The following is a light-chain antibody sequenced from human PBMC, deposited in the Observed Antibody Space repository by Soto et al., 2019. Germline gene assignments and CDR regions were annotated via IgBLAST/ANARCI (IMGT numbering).Light chain of an antibody. V-gene: IGKV1-39*01. Sequence: DIQMTQSPSSVSASVGDRVTITCRASQSISSYLNWHQQKPGKAPKLLIYAASSLQSGVPSRFSGSGSGTDFTLTISSLQPEDFATYYCQQSYSMYTFGQGTKLEIK. J-gene: IGKJ2*01. CDR1: QSISSY. CDR2: AAS. CDR3: QQSYSMYT.